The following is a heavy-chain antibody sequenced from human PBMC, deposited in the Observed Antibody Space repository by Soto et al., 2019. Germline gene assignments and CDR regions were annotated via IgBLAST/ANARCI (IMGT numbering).Heavy chain of an antibody. D-gene: IGHD3-22*01. CDR2: IIPIFGTA. V-gene: IGHV1-69*13. J-gene: IGHJ4*02. CDR3: ARAFHYYDSSGYSIYYFDY. CDR1: GGTFSSYA. Sequence: ASVKVSCKASGGTFSSYAISWVRQAPGQGLEWMGGIIPIFGTANYAQKFQGRVTITADESTSTAYMELSSLRSEDTAVYYCARAFHYYDSSGYSIYYFDYWGQGTLVTVSS.